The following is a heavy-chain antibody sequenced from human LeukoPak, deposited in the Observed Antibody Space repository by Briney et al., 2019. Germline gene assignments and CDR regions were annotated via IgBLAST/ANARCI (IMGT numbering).Heavy chain of an antibody. CDR2: INWNGGST. CDR1: GFTFDDYG. D-gene: IGHD3-16*01. V-gene: IGHV3-20*04. CDR3: ARDRDMITFGGVIDR. Sequence: PGGSLRLSCAASGFTFDDYGMSWVRQAPGKGLEWVSGINWNGGSTGYADSVKGRFTISRDNAKNSLYLQMNSLRAEDTAVYYCARDRDMITFGGVIDRWGQGTLVTVSS. J-gene: IGHJ5*02.